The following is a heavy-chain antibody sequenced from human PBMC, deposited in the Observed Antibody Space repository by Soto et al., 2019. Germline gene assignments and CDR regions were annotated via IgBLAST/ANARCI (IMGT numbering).Heavy chain of an antibody. V-gene: IGHV4-61*01. CDR1: GGYVSSGSYF. D-gene: IGHD6-19*01. CDR2: MYYSGST. J-gene: IGHJ6*02. Sequence: PSETLSLTCTVSGGYVSSGSYFWNWIRQPPGKGLEWIGYMYYSGSTNYNPSLKSRVTISVDTSKNQFSLKLSSVTAADTAVYYCAKEGQSSGWYPYYYYGMDVWGQGTTVTVS. CDR3: AKEGQSSGWYPYYYYGMDV.